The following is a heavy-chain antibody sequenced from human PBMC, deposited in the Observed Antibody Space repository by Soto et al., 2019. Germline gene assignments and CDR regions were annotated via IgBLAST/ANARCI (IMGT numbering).Heavy chain of an antibody. D-gene: IGHD2-15*01. V-gene: IGHV3-23*01. CDR2: ISGSGANT. J-gene: IGHJ5*02. CDR1: GFTFSSYA. Sequence: PGGSLRLSCAASGFTFSSYAMSWVRQAPGKGLEWVSTISGSGANTYYADSMRGRFTVSRDNSKNTLYLQMNSLRAEDTAVYYCAKEHCSGPSCYWVPSPLKWLDPWGQGTLVTVSS. CDR3: AKEHCSGPSCYWVPSPLKWLDP.